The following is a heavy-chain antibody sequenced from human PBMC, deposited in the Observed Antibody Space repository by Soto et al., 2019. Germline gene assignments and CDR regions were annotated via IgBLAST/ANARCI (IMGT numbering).Heavy chain of an antibody. CDR1: GGTFSSYT. CDR2: IIPILGIP. Sequence: QVQLVQSGAEVKKPGSSVKVSCKASGGTFSSYTISWVRQAPGQGLEWMGRIIPILGIPNYAQKFQGRVTSTXXKXTXXAYRELGRLRSEDTAVYYCANNLGIAGAGACASDIWGQGTMVTVSS. D-gene: IGHD6-13*01. J-gene: IGHJ3*02. CDR3: ANNLGIAGAGACASDI. V-gene: IGHV1-69*02.